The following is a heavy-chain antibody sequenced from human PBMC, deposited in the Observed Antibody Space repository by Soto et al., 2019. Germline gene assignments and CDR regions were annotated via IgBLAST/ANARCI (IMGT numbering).Heavy chain of an antibody. Sequence: EVQLVESGGGLVQPGGSLRLSCVISGSTISSHWMTWVRQAPGKGLEWVASINQDGFGKHYLDSVKGRFTISRDSAKSSLYLQMDSLRAEDTAVYYCAKDHGSGSYPYWGPGTLVTVSS. CDR1: GSTISSHW. D-gene: IGHD1-26*01. V-gene: IGHV3-7*05. CDR3: AKDHGSGSYPY. J-gene: IGHJ4*02. CDR2: INQDGFGK.